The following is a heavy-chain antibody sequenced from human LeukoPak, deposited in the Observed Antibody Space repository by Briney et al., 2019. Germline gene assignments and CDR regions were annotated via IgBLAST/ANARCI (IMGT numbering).Heavy chain of an antibody. CDR2: IYYSGTT. J-gene: IGHJ6*02. CDR1: GGSTSSYY. Sequence: PSETLSLTCTVSGGSTSSYYWSWIRQPPGKGLEWIGYIYYSGTTNYNPSLKSRVTISVDTSKNQFSLKLSSVTAADTAVYYCARDSGDYGYYGMDVWGQGTTVTVSS. CDR3: ARDSGDYGYYGMDV. V-gene: IGHV4-59*01. D-gene: IGHD4-17*01.